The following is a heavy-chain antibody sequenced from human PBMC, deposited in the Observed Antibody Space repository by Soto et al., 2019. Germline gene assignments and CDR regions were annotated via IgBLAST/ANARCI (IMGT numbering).Heavy chain of an antibody. CDR3: TGEVASGY. D-gene: IGHD2-8*02. CDR2: ISRDGRTK. V-gene: IGHV3-30*03. Sequence: QVQLVDSGGGVVQPGRSLRLSCAVSGFTVSSYGMHWVRQAPGKGLEWVAVISRDGRTKFYADSVEGRFTISKDSSRNTLFLEMDSLRSDDTAVYYCTGEVASGYWGQGTLVTVSS. J-gene: IGHJ4*02. CDR1: GFTVSSYG.